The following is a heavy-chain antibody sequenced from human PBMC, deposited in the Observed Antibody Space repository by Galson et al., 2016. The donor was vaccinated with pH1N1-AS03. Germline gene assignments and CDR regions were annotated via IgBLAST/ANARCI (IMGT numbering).Heavy chain of an antibody. Sequence: LRLSCAASGFTFNHYRMNWVRQAPGKGLEWVACVHSSGATNYNPSLKGRVTISLDTSKNQFSLKLGSLTSADTAVYYCARDRYFSGWSYEGWFDPWGPGTLVTVSS. D-gene: IGHD1-26*01. V-gene: IGHV4-59*01. CDR2: VHSSGAT. J-gene: IGHJ5*02. CDR1: GFTFNHYR. CDR3: ARDRYFSGWSYEGWFDP.